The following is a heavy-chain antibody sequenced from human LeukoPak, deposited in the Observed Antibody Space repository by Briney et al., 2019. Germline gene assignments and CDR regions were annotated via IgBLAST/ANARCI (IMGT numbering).Heavy chain of an antibody. D-gene: IGHD5-12*01. CDR3: ARDHRYAFDN. V-gene: IGHV3-48*01. CDR2: IGISSGNT. J-gene: IGHJ4*01. Sequence: GGSLRLSCAASGFNLIDYSMNWVRQAPGKGLEWISYIGISSGNTKYADSVKGRFTISRDKARNSLYLQMNSLRVEDTAMYYCARDHRYAFDNWGHGTLVTVSS. CDR1: GFNLIDYS.